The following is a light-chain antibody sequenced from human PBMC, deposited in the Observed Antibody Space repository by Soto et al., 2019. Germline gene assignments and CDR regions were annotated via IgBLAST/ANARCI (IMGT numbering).Light chain of an antibody. Sequence: DIQMTQSPFFLSASVGDRVTISCRASQAINTYLNWYQQKPGKAPKLLIYGTSDLQNGVPSRFSGGGSGTDFTLTISSLQPEDFATSYCQQSYSTLLITFGQGTRLEV. CDR3: QQSYSTLLIT. CDR2: GTS. CDR1: QAINTY. V-gene: IGKV1-39*01. J-gene: IGKJ5*01.